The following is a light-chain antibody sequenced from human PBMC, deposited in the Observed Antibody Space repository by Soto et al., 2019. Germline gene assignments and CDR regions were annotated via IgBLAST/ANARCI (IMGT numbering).Light chain of an antibody. J-gene: IGKJ2*01. CDR3: QQYGGSPPAYT. CDR2: ATS. Sequence: EVVLTQSPGPLSLSPGERATLSCRASQSVDRNYLSWFQHKRGQPPRVLVFATSSRAAGTPVRFSGSGSGTNFTLTITRVEPEDCGVYYCQQYGGSPPAYTCGLGTKLEI. CDR1: QSVDRNY. V-gene: IGKV3-20*01.